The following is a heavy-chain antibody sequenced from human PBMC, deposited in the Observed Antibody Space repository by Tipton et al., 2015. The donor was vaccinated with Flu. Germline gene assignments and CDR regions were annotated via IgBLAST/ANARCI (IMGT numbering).Heavy chain of an antibody. CDR2: IIPILGIA. Sequence: QLVQSGAEVKKPGSSVKVSCKASGGTFSSYTISWVRQAPGQGLEWMGRIIPILGIANYAQKFQGRVTITADKSTSTAYMELSSLRSEDTAVYYCARGGDSSSWGLVWGQGTLVTVSS. CDR1: GGTFSSYT. D-gene: IGHD6-13*01. J-gene: IGHJ4*02. V-gene: IGHV1-69*09. CDR3: ARGGDSSSWGLV.